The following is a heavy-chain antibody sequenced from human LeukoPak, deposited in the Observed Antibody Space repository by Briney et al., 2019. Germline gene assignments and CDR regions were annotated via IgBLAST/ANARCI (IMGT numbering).Heavy chain of an antibody. J-gene: IGHJ3*02. Sequence: GGSLRLSCAASGFTFSSYAMSWVRQAPGKGLEWVSAISGSGGSTYYADSVKGRFTISRDNSKNTLYLQMNSLRAEDTAVYYCAKADLVIYYDSSGYFGLAAFDIWGQGTMVTVSS. CDR2: ISGSGGST. D-gene: IGHD3-22*01. CDR1: GFTFSSYA. CDR3: AKADLVIYYDSSGYFGLAAFDI. V-gene: IGHV3-23*01.